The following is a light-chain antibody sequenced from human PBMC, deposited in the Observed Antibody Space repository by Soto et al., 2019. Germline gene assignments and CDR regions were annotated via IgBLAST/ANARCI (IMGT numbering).Light chain of an antibody. J-gene: IGKJ2*03. CDR3: QQFDDVPYS. CDR2: DAS. Sequence: DIQMTQSPSSLSASVGDRVTITCQASQDITNFLNWYQQKPGKAPKLLIYDASSLQTGVPSRFSGSGSGTDFSVTISSLQPEDIATYYCQQFDDVPYSCGQGTKVAL. V-gene: IGKV1-33*01. CDR1: QDITNF.